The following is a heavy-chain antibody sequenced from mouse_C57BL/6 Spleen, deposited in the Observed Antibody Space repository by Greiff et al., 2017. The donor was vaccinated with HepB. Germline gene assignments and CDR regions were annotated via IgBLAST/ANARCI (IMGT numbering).Heavy chain of an antibody. CDR2: INPNNGGT. CDR3: ARMGGNYYAMDY. CDR1: GYTFTDYN. D-gene: IGHD2-1*01. Sequence: EVKLMESGPELVKPGASVKMSCKASGYTFTDYNMHWVKQSHGKSLEWIGYINPNNGGTSYNQKFKGKATLTVNKSSSTAYMELRSLTSEDSAVYYCARMGGNYYAMDYWGQGTSVTVSS. V-gene: IGHV1-22*01. J-gene: IGHJ4*01.